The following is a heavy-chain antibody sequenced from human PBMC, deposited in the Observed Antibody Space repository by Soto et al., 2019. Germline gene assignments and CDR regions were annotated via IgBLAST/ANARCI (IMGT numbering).Heavy chain of an antibody. CDR2: IVVGSGNT. V-gene: IGHV1-58*02. CDR3: AAIVVVPAAMERAFDI. CDR1: GFTFTSSA. J-gene: IGHJ3*02. D-gene: IGHD2-2*01. Sequence: GASVKVSCKASGFTFTSSAMQWVRQARGQRLEWIGWIVVGSGNTNYAQKFQERVTITRDMSTSTAYMELSSLRSEDTAVYYCAAIVVVPAAMERAFDIWGQGTMVT.